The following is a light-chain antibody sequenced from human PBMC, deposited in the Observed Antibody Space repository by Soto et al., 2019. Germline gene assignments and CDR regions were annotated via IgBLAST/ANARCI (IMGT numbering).Light chain of an antibody. CDR1: QSISSY. V-gene: IGKV1-39*01. J-gene: IGKJ5*01. Sequence: DIRMTQSPSSLSASVGDRVTITCRASQSISSYLNWYQQKPGKAPKLLIYAASSLLSGVPSRFSGSGSGTDFTLTISSLQPEDFATYYCQQANTLPTFGQGTRLEI. CDR2: AAS. CDR3: QQANTLPT.